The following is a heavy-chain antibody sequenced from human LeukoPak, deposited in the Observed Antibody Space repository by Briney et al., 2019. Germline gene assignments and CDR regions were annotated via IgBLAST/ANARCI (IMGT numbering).Heavy chain of an antibody. CDR3: ARDRIAARRDFDY. D-gene: IGHD6-6*01. Sequence: KASETLSLTCAVYGGSFSGYYWSWIRQPPGKGLEWIGEINHSGSTNYNPSLKSRVTISVDTSKNQFSLKLSSVTAADTAVYYCARDRIAARRDFDYWGQGTLVTVSS. CDR1: GGSFSGYY. V-gene: IGHV4-34*01. CDR2: INHSGST. J-gene: IGHJ4*02.